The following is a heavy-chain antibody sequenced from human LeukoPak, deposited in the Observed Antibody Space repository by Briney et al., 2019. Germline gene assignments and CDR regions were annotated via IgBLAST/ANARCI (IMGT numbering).Heavy chain of an antibody. Sequence: GGSLRLSCAASGFTFSSYSMNWVRQAPGKGLEWVSSISSSSSYIYYADSVKGRFTISRDNAKNSLYLQMNSLRAEDTAVYYCARTVDTAMAVTFDYWGQGTLVTVSS. CDR2: ISSSSSYI. J-gene: IGHJ4*02. V-gene: IGHV3-21*01. D-gene: IGHD5-18*01. CDR1: GFTFSSYS. CDR3: ARTVDTAMAVTFDY.